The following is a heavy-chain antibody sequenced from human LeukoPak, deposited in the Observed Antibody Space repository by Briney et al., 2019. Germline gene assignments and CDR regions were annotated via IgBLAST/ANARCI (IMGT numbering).Heavy chain of an antibody. CDR1: GYTLTDYY. D-gene: IGHD3-22*01. V-gene: IGHV1-2*06. CDR3: ATDSYDSSGYPSY. Sequence: GASVKVSCKASGYTLTDYYMHWVRQAPGQGLEWMGRINPNSGGTNYAQKFQGRVTMTEDTSTDTAYMELSSLRSEDTAVYYCATDSYDSSGYPSYWGQGTLVTVSS. CDR2: INPNSGGT. J-gene: IGHJ4*02.